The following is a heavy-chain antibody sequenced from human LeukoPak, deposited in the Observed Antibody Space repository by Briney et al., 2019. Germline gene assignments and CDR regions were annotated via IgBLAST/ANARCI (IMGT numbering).Heavy chain of an antibody. CDR3: TTNGGDYYGSGTTHY. Sequence: GSLRLSCAASGFTFSSYAMSWVRQAPGKGLEWVGRIKSKTDGGTTDYAAPVKGRFTISRDDSKNTLYLQLNSLKTEDTAVYYCTTNGGDYYGSGTTHYWGQGTLVTVSS. CDR1: GFTFSSYA. CDR2: IKSKTDGGTT. D-gene: IGHD3-10*01. V-gene: IGHV3-15*01. J-gene: IGHJ4*02.